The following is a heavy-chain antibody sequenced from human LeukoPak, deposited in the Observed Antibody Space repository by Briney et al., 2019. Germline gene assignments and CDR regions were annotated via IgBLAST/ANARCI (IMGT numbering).Heavy chain of an antibody. J-gene: IGHJ4*02. CDR2: INTNTGNP. CDR3: AREQYAYYGSGSYYGY. V-gene: IGHV7-4-1*02. D-gene: IGHD3-10*01. Sequence: ASVKVSCKASGYTFTGYYMHWVRQAPGQGLEWMGWINTNTGNPTYAQGFTGRFVFSLDTSVSTAYLQISSLKAEDTAVYYCAREQYAYYGSGSYYGYWGQGTLVTVSS. CDR1: GYTFTGYY.